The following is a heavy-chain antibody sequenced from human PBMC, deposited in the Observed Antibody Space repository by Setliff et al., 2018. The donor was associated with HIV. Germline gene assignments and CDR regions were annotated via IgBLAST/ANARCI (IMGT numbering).Heavy chain of an antibody. J-gene: IGHJ4*02. CDR1: DASISNYH. CDR2: VDFGFRR. D-gene: IGHD5-18*01. V-gene: IGHV4-59*06. CDR3: ARYDGYKVSFDN. Sequence: SETLSLTCTVSDASISNYHWSWIRQPPGKGLEWIGYVDFGFRRYYNPSLKSQVIISVYTPKNQFSLTFNSVTAADTAMYYCARYDGYKVSFDNWGPGTLVTVSS.